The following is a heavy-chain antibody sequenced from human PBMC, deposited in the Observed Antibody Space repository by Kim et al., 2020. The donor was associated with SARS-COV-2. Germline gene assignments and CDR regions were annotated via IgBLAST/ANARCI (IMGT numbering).Heavy chain of an antibody. CDR1: GFTFSSYE. V-gene: IGHV3-48*03. D-gene: IGHD6-6*01. CDR2: ISSSGSTI. CDR3: ARNSLGYSSSSFGY. J-gene: IGHJ4*02. Sequence: GGSLRLSCAASGFTFSSYEMNWVRQAPGKGLEWVSYISSSGSTIYYADSVKGRFTISRDNAKNSLYLQMNSLRAEDTAVYYCARNSLGYSSSSFGYWGQGTLVTVSS.